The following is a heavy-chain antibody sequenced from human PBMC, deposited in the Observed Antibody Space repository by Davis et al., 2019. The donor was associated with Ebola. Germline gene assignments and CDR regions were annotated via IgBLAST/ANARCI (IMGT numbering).Heavy chain of an antibody. J-gene: IGHJ4*02. V-gene: IGHV3-48*02. Sequence: GESLKISCAASGFTFSSYSMNWVRQAPGKGLEWVSYISSSSSTIYYADSVKGRFTISRDNAKNSLYLQMNSLRDEDTAVYYCARDRKVYGSGSYPDFDYWGQGTLVTVSS. CDR2: ISSSSSTI. CDR1: GFTFSSYS. CDR3: ARDRKVYGSGSYPDFDY. D-gene: IGHD3-10*01.